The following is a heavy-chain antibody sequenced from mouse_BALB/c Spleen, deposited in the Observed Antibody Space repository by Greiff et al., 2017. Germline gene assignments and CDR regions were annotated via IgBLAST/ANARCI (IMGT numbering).Heavy chain of an antibody. D-gene: IGHD2-9*01. CDR2: INPGNGGT. CDR3: TRSYYGYDWFAY. CDR1: GYTFTSYY. V-gene: IGHV1S81*02. J-gene: IGHJ3*01. Sequence: QVQLQQPGAELVKPGASVKLSCKASGYTFTSYYMYWVKQRPRQGLEWIGGINPGNGGTNFNEKFKSKATLTVDKSSSTAYMQLSSLTSEDSAVYYCTRSYYGYDWFAYWGQGTLVTVSA.